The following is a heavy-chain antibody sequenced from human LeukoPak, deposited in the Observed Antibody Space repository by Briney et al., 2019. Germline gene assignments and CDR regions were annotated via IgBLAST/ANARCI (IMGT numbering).Heavy chain of an antibody. Sequence: QSGGSLRLSCAASGSTFSSYSMNWVRQAPGKGLEWVSYISSSSSTIYYADSVKGRFTISRDNAKNSLYLQMNSLRDEDTAVYYCARVLFIVGAHYPDYWGQGTLVTVSS. CDR1: GSTFSSYS. CDR2: ISSSSSTI. J-gene: IGHJ4*02. V-gene: IGHV3-48*02. CDR3: ARVLFIVGAHYPDY. D-gene: IGHD1-26*01.